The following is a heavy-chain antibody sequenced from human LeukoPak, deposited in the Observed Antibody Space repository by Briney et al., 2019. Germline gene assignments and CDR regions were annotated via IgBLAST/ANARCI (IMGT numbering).Heavy chain of an antibody. D-gene: IGHD2-2*01. CDR3: AREVGDYYYMDV. CDR2: INPNSGGT. CDR1: GYTFTGYY. V-gene: IGHV1-2*02. Sequence: GASVKVSCKASGYTFTGYYMHWVRQAPGQGLEWMGSINPNSGGTNYAQKFQGRVTMTRDTSISTAYMELSRLRSDDTAVYYCAREVGDYYYMDVWGKGTTVTVSS. J-gene: IGHJ6*03.